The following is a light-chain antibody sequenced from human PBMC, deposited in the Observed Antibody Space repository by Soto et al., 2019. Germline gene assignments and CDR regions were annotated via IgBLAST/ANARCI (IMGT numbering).Light chain of an antibody. CDR1: QDIRNY. V-gene: IGKV1-27*01. Sequence: DIQMTKSPSSLSASVGTRVSITCRASQDIRNYLAWYQQKPGKVPKFLIYAASTLQPGVPSRFSGSGSGTDFTLTINSLQPDDIATYYCQNYDSAPITFGQGTRLEIK. CDR2: AAS. CDR3: QNYDSAPIT. J-gene: IGKJ5*01.